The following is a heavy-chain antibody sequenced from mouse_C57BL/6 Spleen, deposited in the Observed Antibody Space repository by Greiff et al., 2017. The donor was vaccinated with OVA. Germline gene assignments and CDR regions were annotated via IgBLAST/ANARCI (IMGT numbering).Heavy chain of an antibody. CDR2: IDPETGGT. CDR3: TRWGRYWYFDV. V-gene: IGHV1-15*01. D-gene: IGHD3-3*01. CDR1: GYTFTDYE. J-gene: IGHJ1*03. Sequence: QVQLQQSGAELVRPGASVTLSCKASGYTFTDYEMHWVKQTPVHGLEWIGAIDPETGGTAYNQKFKGKAILTADKSSSTAYMELRSLTSEDSAVYYCTRWGRYWYFDVWGTGTTVTVSS.